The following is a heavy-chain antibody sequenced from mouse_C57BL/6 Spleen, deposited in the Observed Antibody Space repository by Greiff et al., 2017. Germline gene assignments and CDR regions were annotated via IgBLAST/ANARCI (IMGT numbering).Heavy chain of an antibody. Sequence: EVKLVESGGGLVQPGGSMKLSCVASGFTFSNYWMNWVRQSPEKGLEWVAQIRLKSDNYATHYAESVKGRFTISRDDSKSSVYLQMNNLRAEDTGIYYCTGVYCYGSSYDYARDYGGQGTSVTVSS. J-gene: IGHJ4*01. CDR2: IRLKSDNYAT. D-gene: IGHD1-1*01. V-gene: IGHV6-3*01. CDR1: GFTFSNYW. CDR3: TGVYCYGSSYDYARDY.